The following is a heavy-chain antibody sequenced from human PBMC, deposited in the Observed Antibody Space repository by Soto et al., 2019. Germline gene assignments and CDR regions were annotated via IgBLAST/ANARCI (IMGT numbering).Heavy chain of an antibody. Sequence: QVQLVESGGGLVQPGRSLKLSCAASGFTFSTYGMHWVRQSPGKGLEWVAVISYDGSNQYYRDSVRDSFTISRDNSRNTVYLQINSLREEDTGVYYCAKDEGRFLKYYFNFGVDAWGRGTTVTVS. CDR3: AKDEGRFLKYYFNFGVDA. CDR1: GFTFSTYG. V-gene: IGHV3-30*18. CDR2: ISYDGSNQ. J-gene: IGHJ6*02. D-gene: IGHD3-3*01.